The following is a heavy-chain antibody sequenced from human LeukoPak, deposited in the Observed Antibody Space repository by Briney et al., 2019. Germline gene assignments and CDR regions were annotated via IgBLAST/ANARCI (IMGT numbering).Heavy chain of an antibody. Sequence: ASVKVSCKASGYAFISYVISWVRQAPGQGREWMGWISAYSGNTNYAQKFQGGVTMTTDTSTSTAYMELRSLRSDDTAVYYCARGTIVPGLVITIPPSDYWGQGTVVTVSS. CDR1: GYAFISYV. CDR3: ARGTIVPGLVITIPPSDY. D-gene: IGHD3-10*02. V-gene: IGHV1-18*01. J-gene: IGHJ4*02. CDR2: ISAYSGNT.